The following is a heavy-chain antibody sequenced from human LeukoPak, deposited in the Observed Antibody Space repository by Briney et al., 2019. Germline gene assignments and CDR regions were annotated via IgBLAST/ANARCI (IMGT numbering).Heavy chain of an antibody. CDR2: INHSGST. D-gene: IGHD3-10*01. J-gene: IGHJ4*02. CDR1: GGSFSVYY. CDR3: ASSVYWVVRGVTLDH. V-gene: IGHV4-34*01. Sequence: SETLSLTCAVYGGSFSVYYWTWIRQPPGKGLEWIGEINHSGSTNYNPSLKSRVTISIDTSKKQVSLNLSSVTAADTAVYYCASSVYWVVRGVTLDHWGQGTPVTVSS.